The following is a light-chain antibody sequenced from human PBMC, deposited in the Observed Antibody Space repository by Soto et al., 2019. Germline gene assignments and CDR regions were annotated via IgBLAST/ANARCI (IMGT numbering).Light chain of an antibody. CDR3: QQYNSYPWT. V-gene: IGKV1-5*01. Sequence: DIQMTQSPSTLSASVGDRFSVTCRASQSISGWLAWYQQKPGKAPELLIYDVSSLESGVPSRFSGSGSGTEFTLAISSLQPDDFATYYCQQYNSYPWTFGQGTKVDIK. J-gene: IGKJ1*01. CDR2: DVS. CDR1: QSISGW.